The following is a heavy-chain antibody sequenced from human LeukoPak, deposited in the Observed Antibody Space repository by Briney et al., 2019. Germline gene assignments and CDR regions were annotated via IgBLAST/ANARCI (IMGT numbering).Heavy chain of an antibody. CDR1: GGSISSGGYY. CDR3: ARDTLLSITGTTSARDAFDI. Sequence: SETLSLTCTVSGGSISSGGYYWSWIRQPPGKGLEWIGYIYHSGSTYYNPSLKSRVTISVDRSKNQFSLKLSSVTAADTAVYYCARDTLLSITGTTSARDAFDIWGQGTMVTVSS. CDR2: IYHSGST. D-gene: IGHD1-7*01. V-gene: IGHV4-30-2*01. J-gene: IGHJ3*02.